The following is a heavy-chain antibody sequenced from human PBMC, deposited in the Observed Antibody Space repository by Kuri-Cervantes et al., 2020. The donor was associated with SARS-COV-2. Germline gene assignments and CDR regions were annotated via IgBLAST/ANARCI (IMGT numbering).Heavy chain of an antibody. D-gene: IGHD3-22*01. CDR2: IYYSGST. CDR3: ARSRAMIVAQADAFDI. Sequence: GSLRLSCAVYGGSFSSYYWGWIRQPPGKGLEWIGSIYYSGSTYYNPSLKSRVTISVDTSKNQFSLKLSSVTAADTAVYYCARSRAMIVAQADAFDIWGQGTMVTVSS. CDR1: GGSFSSYY. V-gene: IGHV4-39*01. J-gene: IGHJ3*02.